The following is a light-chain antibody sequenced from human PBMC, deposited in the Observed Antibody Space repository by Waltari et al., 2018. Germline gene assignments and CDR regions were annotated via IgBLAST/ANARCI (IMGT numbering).Light chain of an antibody. CDR1: QSLVDSDGNTY. CDR2: KVS. V-gene: IGKV2-30*01. Sequence: VVMTQSPVSLPVTLGQSASISCRSSQSLVDSDGNTYLNLFQQRPGQSPRRLIYKVSNRDSGVPDRFSGSGSGTDFTLKISRVEAEDVGIYYCVQDIHWPFTFGPGTKVDIK. CDR3: VQDIHWPFT. J-gene: IGKJ3*01.